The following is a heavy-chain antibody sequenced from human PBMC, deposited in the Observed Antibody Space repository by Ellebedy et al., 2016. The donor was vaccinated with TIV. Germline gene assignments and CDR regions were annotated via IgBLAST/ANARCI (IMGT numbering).Heavy chain of an antibody. V-gene: IGHV4-59*01. J-gene: IGHJ6*02. CDR3: VRVRPSGTGDQNYYGMDV. CDR2: IYKSGST. D-gene: IGHD3-10*01. Sequence: MPSETLSLTCTVSGDSISGYYWSWIRQPPGKGLEWIGYIYKSGSTNYHSSLKSRVTKSVDTSKNQLSLKLSFVTAADTAMYYCVRVRPSGTGDQNYYGMDVWGQGTTVTVSS. CDR1: GDSISGYY.